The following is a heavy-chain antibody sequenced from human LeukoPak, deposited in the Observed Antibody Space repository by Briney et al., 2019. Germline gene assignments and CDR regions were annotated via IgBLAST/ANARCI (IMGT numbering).Heavy chain of an antibody. J-gene: IGHJ5*02. CDR1: GFSLSTSGVG. V-gene: IGHV2-5*01. CDR3: ARSYSDYDYFNNWFDP. Sequence: SGPTLVKPTQTLTLTCTFSGFSLSTSGVGVGWIRQPLGKALEWLALIYWNDDKRYSPSLKSRLTISKDTSKNQVVLTMTNMDPVDTATYYCARSYSDYDYFNNWFDPWGQGTLVTVSS. CDR2: IYWNDDK. D-gene: IGHD5-12*01.